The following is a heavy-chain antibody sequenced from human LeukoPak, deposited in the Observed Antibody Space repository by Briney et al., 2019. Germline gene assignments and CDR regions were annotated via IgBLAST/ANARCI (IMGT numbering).Heavy chain of an antibody. D-gene: IGHD1-26*01. CDR1: GFTFSNYA. J-gene: IGHJ4*02. V-gene: IGHV3-23*01. CDR3: AKVASLVGASFDY. CDR2: ITGSGGST. Sequence: GGSQRLSCAASGFTFSNYAMSWVRQTPGKGLEWVSAITGSGGSTYYADSVKGRFTISRDNSKNTLYLQMNSLRAEDTAVYYCAKVASLVGASFDYWGQGTLVTVSS.